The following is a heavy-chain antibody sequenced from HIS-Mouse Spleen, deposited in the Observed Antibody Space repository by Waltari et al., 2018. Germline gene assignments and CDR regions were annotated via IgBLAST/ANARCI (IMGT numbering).Heavy chain of an antibody. CDR2: IYSGGST. CDR3: AREWGKGRDY. V-gene: IGHV3-53*01. CDR1: GFTVSSHS. J-gene: IGHJ4*02. Sequence: EVQLVESGGGLIQPGGSLSLPCAAPGFTVSSHSMRGVRQAPGKGLEWVSVIYSGGSTYYADSVKGRFTISRDNSKNTLYLQMNSLRAEDTAVYYCAREWGKGRDYWGQGTLVTVSS. D-gene: IGHD7-27*01.